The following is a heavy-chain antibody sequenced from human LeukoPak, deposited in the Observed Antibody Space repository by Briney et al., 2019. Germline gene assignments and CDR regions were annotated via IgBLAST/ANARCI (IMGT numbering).Heavy chain of an antibody. CDR1: GGSISSSSYY. CDR3: ARGSYSGHSIDY. Sequence: SETLSLTCTVSGGSISSSSYYWGWIRQPPGKGLEWIGSIYYSGSTYYNPSLKSRVTISVDTSKNQFSLKLSSVTAADTAVYYCARGSYSGHSIDYWGQGTLVTVSS. D-gene: IGHD1-26*01. CDR2: IYYSGST. J-gene: IGHJ4*02. V-gene: IGHV4-39*01.